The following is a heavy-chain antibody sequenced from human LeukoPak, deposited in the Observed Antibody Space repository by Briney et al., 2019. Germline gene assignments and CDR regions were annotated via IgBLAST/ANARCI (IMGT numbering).Heavy chain of an antibody. J-gene: IGHJ2*01. D-gene: IGHD3-22*01. CDR3: ARITYYYDSSGYYPYWYFDL. V-gene: IGHV4-39*01. CDR1: GGSISSSSYY. Sequence: SETLSLTCTVSGGSISSSSYYWGWIRQPPGKGLEWIGSIYYSGGTYYNPSLKSRVTISVDTSKNQFSLKLSSVTAADTAVYYCARITYYYDSSGYYPYWYFDLWGRGTLVTVSS. CDR2: IYYSGGT.